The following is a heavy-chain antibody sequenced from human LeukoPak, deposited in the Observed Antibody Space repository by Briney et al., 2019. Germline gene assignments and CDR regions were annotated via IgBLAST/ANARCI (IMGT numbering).Heavy chain of an antibody. D-gene: IGHD3-3*01. Sequence: SETLSLTXTVSGGSISSYYWSWIRQPPGKGLEWIGYIYYSGSTNYNPSLKSRVTISVDTSKNQFSLKLSSVTAADTAVYYCARNRGYDFWSGYNALYMDVWGKGTTVTVSS. CDR3: ARNRGYDFWSGYNALYMDV. V-gene: IGHV4-59*01. CDR2: IYYSGST. J-gene: IGHJ6*03. CDR1: GGSISSYY.